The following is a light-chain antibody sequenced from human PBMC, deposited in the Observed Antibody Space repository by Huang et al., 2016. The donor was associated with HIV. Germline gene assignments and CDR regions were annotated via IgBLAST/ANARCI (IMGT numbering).Light chain of an antibody. V-gene: IGKV3-11*01. CDR2: DAS. CDR1: QSVASY. CDR3: QQRNSWPPLT. J-gene: IGKJ4*01. Sequence: EIVLTQSPVTLSLSPGERATLSCEASQSVASYLAWYQQQPGQPPRLLIYDASKSATGIPARFSGSGSGKDFSLTITSLEPEDFAVYYCQQRNSWPPLTFGGGTKVEIK.